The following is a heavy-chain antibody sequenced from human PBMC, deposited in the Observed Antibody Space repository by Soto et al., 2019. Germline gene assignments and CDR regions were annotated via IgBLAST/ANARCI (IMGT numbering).Heavy chain of an antibody. Sequence: VQLVQSGAEEKKPGASVKVSCKASGYPFNSHDIHWMRQATGQGLEWMGWMNPNSGHTNYAQKFQGRVTLTRDTSISTAYMELTSLRSEDTAIYYCASDMSTTWGQGTLVTVSS. CDR2: MNPNSGHT. D-gene: IGHD2-2*01. CDR1: GYPFNSHD. CDR3: ASDMSTT. J-gene: IGHJ5*02. V-gene: IGHV1-8*01.